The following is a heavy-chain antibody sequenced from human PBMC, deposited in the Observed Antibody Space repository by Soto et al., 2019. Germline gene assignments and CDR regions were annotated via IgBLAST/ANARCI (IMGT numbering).Heavy chain of an antibody. Sequence: GGSLRLSCAASGFTFSSYAMSWVRQAPGKGLEWVSAISGSGGSTYYADSVKGRFTISRDNSKNTLYLQMNSLRAEDTAVYYCAKEGYDFWSGYPSGGFAYYFDYWGQGTLVTVSS. CDR2: ISGSGGST. V-gene: IGHV3-23*01. CDR3: AKEGYDFWSGYPSGGFAYYFDY. J-gene: IGHJ4*02. CDR1: GFTFSSYA. D-gene: IGHD3-3*01.